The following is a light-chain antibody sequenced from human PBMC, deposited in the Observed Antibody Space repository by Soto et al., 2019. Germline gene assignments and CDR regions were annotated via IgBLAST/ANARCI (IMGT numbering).Light chain of an antibody. CDR3: QPSGRSQTP. J-gene: IGKJ1*01. Sequence: EILMTQSLATMSVSPGERVTTSRMDSQNFGSSYLAWYQQKRGQAHRFIIYGESSRATGIKDRFSGSGSGTDFTLTIRRMEPEDFAVYYCQPSGRSQTPLGKVHKVDLK. CDR1: QNFGSSY. V-gene: IGKV3-20*01. CDR2: GES.